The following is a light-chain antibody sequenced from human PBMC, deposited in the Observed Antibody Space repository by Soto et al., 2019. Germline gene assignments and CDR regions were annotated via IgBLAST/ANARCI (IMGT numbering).Light chain of an antibody. J-gene: IGKJ4*01. Sequence: EIVWTQSPYTLPLSPGERAILSCRASQSVSSTCLAWYQQKPGQAPRLLIYGVSSRATGIPDRFSGSGAGTDFTLTISRLEPEDFAVYYCQQSFTTPLTFGGGTKVDIK. CDR3: QQSFTTPLT. CDR1: QSVSSTC. V-gene: IGKV3D-20*02. CDR2: GVS.